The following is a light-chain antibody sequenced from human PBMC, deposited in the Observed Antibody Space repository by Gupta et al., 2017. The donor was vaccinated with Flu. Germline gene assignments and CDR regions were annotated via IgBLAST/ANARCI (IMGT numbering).Light chain of an antibody. CDR3: QSYDNSLSGWV. Sequence: QSVLTQPPSVSGAPGQRVTISCTGSSSNIWARYGVHWYQQLPGAVPKLLIYSTTNRPSGVPDRFSASKSGTSASLAIAGLQAEDEADYYCQSYDNSLSGWVFGGGTKLTVL. V-gene: IGLV1-40*01. CDR2: STT. J-gene: IGLJ3*02. CDR1: SSNIWARYG.